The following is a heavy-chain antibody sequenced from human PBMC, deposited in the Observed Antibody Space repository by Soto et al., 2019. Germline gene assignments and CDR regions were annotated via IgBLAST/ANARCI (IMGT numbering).Heavy chain of an antibody. J-gene: IGHJ4*01. CDR3: VKDSYADFHRVLSTAEYFFDY. CDR1: GFTFDDYA. Sequence: SLRLSCTASGFTFDDYAMHWFRQGPGRGLEWVSGITWNSGKIAYADSVKGRFTIARDDDNNSLYLQMNSLRPEDTALYYCVKDSYADFHRVLSTAEYFFDYWGHGTLVTVS. D-gene: IGHD2-15*01. CDR2: ITWNSGKI. V-gene: IGHV3-9*01.